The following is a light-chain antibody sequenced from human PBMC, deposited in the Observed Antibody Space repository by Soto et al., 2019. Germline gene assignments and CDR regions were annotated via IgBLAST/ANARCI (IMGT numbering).Light chain of an antibody. V-gene: IGKV3-20*01. J-gene: IGKJ1*01. Sequence: EIVLTQSPGTLSLSPGERATLSCRASRSVSSSYLAWYQQKPGQAPRLLIYGASSRATGIPDRFSGSGSGTDFTLTMSRLEPEDFAVYYCQQYGSSPWTFGQGTKVEIK. CDR1: RSVSSSY. CDR2: GAS. CDR3: QQYGSSPWT.